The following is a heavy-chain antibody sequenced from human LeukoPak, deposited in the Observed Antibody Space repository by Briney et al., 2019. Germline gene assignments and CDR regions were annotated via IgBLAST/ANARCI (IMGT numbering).Heavy chain of an antibody. Sequence: ASVKVSCKASGYTFTSYYVHWVRQAPGQGLEWMGIINPSAGGTQYAQNFQGRVTMTRDTSTNTVYMELTSLRSEDTAVYFCARDRGNTRAYSWGSYFDYWGQGTLVTVSS. J-gene: IGHJ4*02. D-gene: IGHD3-22*01. V-gene: IGHV1-46*01. CDR1: GYTFTSYY. CDR3: ARDRGNTRAYSWGSYFDY. CDR2: INPSAGGT.